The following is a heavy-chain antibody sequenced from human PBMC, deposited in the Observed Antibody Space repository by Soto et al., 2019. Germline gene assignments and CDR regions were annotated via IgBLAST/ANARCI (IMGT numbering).Heavy chain of an antibody. CDR3: ARSVFP. J-gene: IGHJ5*02. Sequence: QVQLQESGPGLVKPSQTLSLTCTVSGGSISSGGYYWTWSRQHPGKGLGGIGNIYNSGSTYHNPSLKSRVTISVDTSKNPFSLKLSSVTAADTAVYYCARSVFPWGQGTLVTVSS. CDR2: IYNSGST. CDR1: GGSISSGGYY. V-gene: IGHV4-31*03.